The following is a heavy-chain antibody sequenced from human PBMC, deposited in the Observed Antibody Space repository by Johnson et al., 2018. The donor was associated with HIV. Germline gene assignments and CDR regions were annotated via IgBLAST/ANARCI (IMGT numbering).Heavy chain of an antibody. J-gene: IGHJ3*02. CDR2: ISYDGSNN. CDR1: GFTFSSYA. Sequence: QVQLVESGGGVVQPGRSLRLSCAASGFTFSSYAMHWVRQAPGKELQWVAIISYDGSNNYYADSVKGRFTISRDNSKNTLYLQMNSLRAEDTAVYYCARNQGRRNYYDAFDIWGQGTMVTVSS. D-gene: IGHD1-7*01. CDR3: ARNQGRRNYYDAFDI. V-gene: IGHV3-30*04.